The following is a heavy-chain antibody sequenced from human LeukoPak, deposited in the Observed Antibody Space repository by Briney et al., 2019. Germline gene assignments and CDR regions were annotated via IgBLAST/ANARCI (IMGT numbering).Heavy chain of an antibody. J-gene: IGHJ4*02. CDR1: GFTFSSYA. CDR3: AKGGRWLQSKYYFDY. D-gene: IGHD5-24*01. CDR2: ISGSGGST. V-gene: IGHV3-23*01. Sequence: WGSLRLSCAASGFTFSSYAMSWVRQAPGKGLEWVSAISGSGGSTYYADSVKGRFTISRDNSKNTLYLQMNSLRAEDTAVYYCAKGGRWLQSKYYFDYWGQGTLVTVSS.